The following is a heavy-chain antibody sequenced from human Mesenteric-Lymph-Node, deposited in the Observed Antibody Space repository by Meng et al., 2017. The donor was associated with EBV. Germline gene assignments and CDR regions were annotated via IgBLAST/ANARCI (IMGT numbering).Heavy chain of an antibody. D-gene: IGHD5-12*01. CDR3: ARDVLGSGDY. CDR1: GYTFSAYG. V-gene: IGHV1-18*01. CDR2: ISPFNGNT. Sequence: QLQLVTPGAEVKKPGASVKVTCKASGYTFSAYGISWVRQAPGQGLEWMGWISPFNGNTNYAQNLQDRVTMTTGTSTTTAYMELRNLRSDDTAVYYCARDVLGSGDYWGQGTLVTVSS. J-gene: IGHJ4*02.